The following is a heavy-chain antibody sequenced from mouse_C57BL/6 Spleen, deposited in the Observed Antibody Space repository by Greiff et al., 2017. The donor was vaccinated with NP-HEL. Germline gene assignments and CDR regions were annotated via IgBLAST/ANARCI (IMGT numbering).Heavy chain of an antibody. CDR2: IDPNSGGT. CDR1: GYTFTSYW. Sequence: VQLQQPGAELVKPGASVKLSCKASGYTFTSYWMHWVKQRPGRGLEWIGRIDPNSGGTKYNEKFKSKATLTVDKPSSTAYMQLSSVTSEDSAVYYCARGGNYYDYDRWYFDVWGTGTTVTVSS. V-gene: IGHV1-72*01. CDR3: ARGGNYYDYDRWYFDV. J-gene: IGHJ1*03. D-gene: IGHD2-4*01.